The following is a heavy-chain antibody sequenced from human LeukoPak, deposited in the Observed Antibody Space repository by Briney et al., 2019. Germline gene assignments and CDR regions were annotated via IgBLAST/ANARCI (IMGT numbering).Heavy chain of an antibody. CDR3: ARDVQLERGGVDASDI. V-gene: IGHV4-31*03. D-gene: IGHD1-1*01. J-gene: IGHJ3*02. CDR1: GGSISSGGYY. CDR2: ISYSGNT. Sequence: PSETLSLTCTVSGGSISSGGYYWSWIRQHPGKGLEWIGYISYSGNTYYNPSLQSRITITVDTSKNQFSLKLNTLTAADTAVYYCARDVQLERGGVDASDIWGQGTMVTVSS.